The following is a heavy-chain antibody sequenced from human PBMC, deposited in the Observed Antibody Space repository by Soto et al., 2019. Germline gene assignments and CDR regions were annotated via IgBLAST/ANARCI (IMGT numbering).Heavy chain of an antibody. Sequence: QVQLQESGPGLVKPSETLSLTCTVSGGSISSYYWSWIRQPPGKGLEWIGYIYYSGSTNYNPSLKSRVTISVEPSKNQFALKLSSVTAADTAVYYCARGPTVTVTPFDYWGQGTLVTVSS. V-gene: IGHV4-59*01. CDR3: ARGPTVTVTPFDY. J-gene: IGHJ4*02. CDR1: GGSISSYY. CDR2: IYYSGST. D-gene: IGHD4-4*01.